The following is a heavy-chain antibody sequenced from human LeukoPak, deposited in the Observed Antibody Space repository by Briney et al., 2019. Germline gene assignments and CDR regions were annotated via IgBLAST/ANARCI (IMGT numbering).Heavy chain of an antibody. Sequence: GGSLRLSCAASGFTFSSYGMNWVRQAPGKGLEWVSSISSSSSYIYYADSVKGRFTISRDNAKNSLYLQMNSLRAEDTAVYYCARLGYSSGWYEGFDYWGQGTLVTVSS. CDR1: GFTFSSYG. CDR3: ARLGYSSGWYEGFDY. CDR2: ISSSSSYI. D-gene: IGHD6-19*01. V-gene: IGHV3-21*01. J-gene: IGHJ4*02.